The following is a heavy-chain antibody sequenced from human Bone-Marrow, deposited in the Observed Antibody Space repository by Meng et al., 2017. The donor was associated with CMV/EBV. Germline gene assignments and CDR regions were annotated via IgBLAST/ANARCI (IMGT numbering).Heavy chain of an antibody. CDR3: ARDGGRRSAYAPYNWFDP. CDR2: IIPILGIA. V-gene: IGHV1-69*10. CDR1: GGTFSSYA. D-gene: IGHD3-16*01. Sequence: SVKVSCKASGGTFSSYAISWVRQAPGQGLEWMGGIIPILGIANYAQKFQGRVTITADKSTSTAYMELSSLRSEDTAVYYCARDGGRRSAYAPYNWFDPWGHGTPVTVSS. J-gene: IGHJ5*02.